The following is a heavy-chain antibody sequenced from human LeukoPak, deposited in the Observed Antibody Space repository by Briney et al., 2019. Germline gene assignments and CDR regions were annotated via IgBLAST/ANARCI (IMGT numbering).Heavy chain of an antibody. V-gene: IGHV4-59*12. CDR3: ARAFGSSGYYYFDY. CDR1: GGSISSYY. Sequence: PSETLSLTCTVSGGSISSYYWSWIRQPPGKGLEWIGYIYYSGSTNYNPSLKSRVTISVDTSKNQFSLKLSSVTAADTAVYYCARAFGSSGYYYFDYWGQGTLVTVSS. CDR2: IYYSGST. J-gene: IGHJ4*02. D-gene: IGHD3-22*01.